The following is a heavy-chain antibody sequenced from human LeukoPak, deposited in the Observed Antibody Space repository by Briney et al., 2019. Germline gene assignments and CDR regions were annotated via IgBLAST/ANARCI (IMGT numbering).Heavy chain of an antibody. D-gene: IGHD3-3*01. V-gene: IGHV3-21*04. CDR1: GFTFSSYS. CDR3: AKDGSPLRFLEWLGY. J-gene: IGHJ4*02. CDR2: ISSSSSYI. Sequence: GGSLRLSCAASGFTFSSYSMNWVRQAPGKGLEWVSSISSSSSYIYYADSVKGRFTISGDNSKNTLYLQMNSLRAEDTAVYYCAKDGSPLRFLEWLGYWGQGTLVTVSS.